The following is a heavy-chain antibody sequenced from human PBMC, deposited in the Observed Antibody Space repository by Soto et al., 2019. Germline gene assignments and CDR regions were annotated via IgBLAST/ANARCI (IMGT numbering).Heavy chain of an antibody. V-gene: IGHV3-21*01. CDR3: ARDYSYGYSEDYYYYYGMDV. D-gene: IGHD5-18*01. CDR2: ISSSSSYI. J-gene: IGHJ6*02. CDR1: GFTFSSYS. Sequence: EVQLVESGGGLVKPGGSLRLSCAASGFTFSSYSMNWVRQAPGKGLEWVSSISSSSSYIYYADSVKGRFTISRDNAKNSLYLQMNSLRAEDTAVYYCARDYSYGYSEDYYYYYGMDVWGQGTTVTVSS.